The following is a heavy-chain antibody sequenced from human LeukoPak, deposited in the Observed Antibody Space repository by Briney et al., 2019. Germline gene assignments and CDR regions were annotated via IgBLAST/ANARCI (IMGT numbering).Heavy chain of an antibody. J-gene: IGHJ4*02. D-gene: IGHD5-18*01. Sequence: GGSLRLSCAASGFTVGNTYMSWVRQAPGKGLEWVSVIYAGGSTYYADSVKGRFTISRDNAKNKLYLQMNSLRAEDTAVYYCARRLSTAMALNDWGQGTLVTVSS. V-gene: IGHV3-66*01. CDR3: ARRLSTAMALND. CDR1: GFTVGNTY. CDR2: IYAGGST.